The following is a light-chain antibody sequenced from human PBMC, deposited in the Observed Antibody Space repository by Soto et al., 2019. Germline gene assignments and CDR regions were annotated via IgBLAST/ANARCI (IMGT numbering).Light chain of an antibody. J-gene: IGLJ1*01. CDR2: DVS. CDR1: SNDVGGYNY. V-gene: IGLV2-11*01. Sequence: QSALSQPRSVSGSPGQSVAISCTGTSNDVGGYNYVSWYQQHPGRVPKVIIYDVSQRPSGVPDRFSGSKSGNTASLTISDLQAEDEADYYCCSNAGGADVFGSGTKVTVL. CDR3: CSNAGGADV.